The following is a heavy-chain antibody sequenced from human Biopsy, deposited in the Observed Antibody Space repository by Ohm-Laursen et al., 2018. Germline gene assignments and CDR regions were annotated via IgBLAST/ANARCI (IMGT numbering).Heavy chain of an antibody. D-gene: IGHD2-15*01. J-gene: IGHJ6*02. V-gene: IGHV1-69*04. CDR2: IIPIIGTT. Sequence: GASVTVSCKASGGTFGSSAISWARQAPGQGLEWMGRIIPIIGTTNYAQKFQGRVTLTADKSTTTAYMELSSLRSDDTAVYYRARMVGSVQSCWYYYSMDVWGQGTTVTVSS. CDR3: ARMVGSVQSCWYYYSMDV. CDR1: GGTFGSSA.